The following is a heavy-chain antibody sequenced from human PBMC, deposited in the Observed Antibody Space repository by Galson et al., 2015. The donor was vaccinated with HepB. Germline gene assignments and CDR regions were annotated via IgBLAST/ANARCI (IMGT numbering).Heavy chain of an antibody. J-gene: IGHJ6*02. CDR2: INQDGSSK. CDR1: GFTFSSYW. V-gene: IGHV3-7*03. Sequence: SLRLSCAASGFTFSSYWMNWVRQAPGKGLEWVAHINQDGSSKYYVDSVKGRFSISRDNAKDAVYLQLDSLRAEDTAVYYCARRISLFRGIITQPDYYYGLDVWGQGTPVTVAS. D-gene: IGHD3-10*01. CDR3: ARRISLFRGIITQPDYYYGLDV.